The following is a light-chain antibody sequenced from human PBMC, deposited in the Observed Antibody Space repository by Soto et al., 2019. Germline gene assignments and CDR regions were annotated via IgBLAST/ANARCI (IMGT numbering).Light chain of an antibody. CDR3: QQYGRSIT. J-gene: IGKJ5*01. V-gene: IGKV3-20*01. CDR2: GAS. Sequence: EIVLTQSPGPLSLSPGERATLSCRASQSVSSSYLAWYQQKPGQAPRLLIYGASSRATGIPDRFSGSGSGTDFSLTINRLEPEDFAVYYCQQYGRSITLGQGTRLEI. CDR1: QSVSSSY.